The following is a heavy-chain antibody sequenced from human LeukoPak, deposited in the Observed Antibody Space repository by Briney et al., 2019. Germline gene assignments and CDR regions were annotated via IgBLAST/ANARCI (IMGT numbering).Heavy chain of an antibody. CDR2: ISAYNGNT. V-gene: IGHV1-18*01. J-gene: IGHJ5*02. Sequence: ASVKVSCKAPGYPFSSHGISWVRQGPGQGPEWMGWISAYNGNTNYAQKLQGRVTMTTDTSTSTAYMELRSLRSDHTAVYYCARVSGYRPNWFDPWGQGTLVTVSS. D-gene: IGHD3-3*01. CDR1: GYPFSSHG. CDR3: ARVSGYRPNWFDP.